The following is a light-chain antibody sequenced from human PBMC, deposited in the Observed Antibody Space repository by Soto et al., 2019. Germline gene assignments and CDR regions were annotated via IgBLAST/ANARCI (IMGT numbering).Light chain of an antibody. J-gene: IGLJ1*01. V-gene: IGLV2-14*01. CDR3: SSYTSSSTLYV. Sequence: QPVLTKPASVSGSPGQSITISCTGTSSDVGGYNYVSWYQQHPGKAPKLMIYEVSNRPSGVSNRFSGSKSGNTASLTISGLQAEDEADYYCSSYTSSSTLYVFGTGTKVTVL. CDR1: SSDVGGYNY. CDR2: EVS.